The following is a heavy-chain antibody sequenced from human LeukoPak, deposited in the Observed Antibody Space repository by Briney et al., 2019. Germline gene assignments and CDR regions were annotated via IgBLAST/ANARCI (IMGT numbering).Heavy chain of an antibody. CDR1: GGSISSHH. Sequence: SETLSLTRTVSGGSISSHHWSWIRQPPGQGLEWIGYIYYSGSTNYNPSLKSRVTISVDTSKNQFSLKLSSVTAADTAVYYCARDRGSYGAFDIWGQGTMVTVSS. V-gene: IGHV4-59*11. D-gene: IGHD1-26*01. CDR2: IYYSGST. CDR3: ARDRGSYGAFDI. J-gene: IGHJ3*02.